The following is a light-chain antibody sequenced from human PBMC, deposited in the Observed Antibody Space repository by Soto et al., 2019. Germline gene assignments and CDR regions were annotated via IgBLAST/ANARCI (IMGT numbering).Light chain of an antibody. V-gene: IGKV3-20*01. CDR3: QQYGSSPSIT. Sequence: EIVLTQSPGTLSLSPGASATLSCGARQSVSSSYLAWYQQKPGQAPRLLIYGASSRATGIPDRFSGSGSGTDFTLTISRLEPEDLAVYYCQQYGSSPSITFGQGTRLEIK. CDR1: QSVSSSY. CDR2: GAS. J-gene: IGKJ5*01.